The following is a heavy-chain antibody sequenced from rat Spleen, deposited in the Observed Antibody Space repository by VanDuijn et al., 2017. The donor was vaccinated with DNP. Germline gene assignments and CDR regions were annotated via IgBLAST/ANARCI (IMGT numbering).Heavy chain of an antibody. V-gene: IGHV5-25*01. CDR3: ATPQGTGTYYWFFDF. J-gene: IGHJ1*01. Sequence: EVQLVESGGGLVQPGRSLKLSCEASGFTFSDYAMAWVRQVPGKGLEWVATISTSGSKIYYPDSVKGRFAISRDNAKSTLYLQMDSLRSEDTATYYCATPQGTGTYYWFFDFGGPGTMVTVSS. CDR1: GFTFSDYA. D-gene: IGHD5-1*01. CDR2: ISTSGSKI.